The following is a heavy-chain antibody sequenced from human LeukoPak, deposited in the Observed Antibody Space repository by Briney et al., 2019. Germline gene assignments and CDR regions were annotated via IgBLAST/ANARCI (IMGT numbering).Heavy chain of an antibody. J-gene: IGHJ3*02. CDR3: ATVLLWFGEKGAFDI. D-gene: IGHD3-10*01. Sequence: SVKVSCKASGGTFSSYAISWVRQAPGQGLEWMGRIIPILGIANYAQKFQGRVTMTEDTSTDTAYMELSSLRSEDTAVYYCATVLLWFGEKGAFDIWGQGTMVTVSS. CDR1: GGTFSSYA. CDR2: IIPILGIA. V-gene: IGHV1-69*04.